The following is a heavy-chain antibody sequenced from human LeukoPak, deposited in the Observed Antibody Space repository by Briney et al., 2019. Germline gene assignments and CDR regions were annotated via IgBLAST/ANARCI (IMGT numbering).Heavy chain of an antibody. Sequence: PGGSLRLSCAASGFTFDDYAMHWVRQAPGKGLEWVSGISWNSGSIGYADSVKGRFTISRDNAKNSLYLQMNSLRAEDTAVYYCATNDGYNYYFDYWGQGTLVTVSS. CDR3: ATNDGYNYYFDY. J-gene: IGHJ4*02. CDR2: ISWNSGSI. V-gene: IGHV3-9*01. CDR1: GFTFDDYA. D-gene: IGHD5-24*01.